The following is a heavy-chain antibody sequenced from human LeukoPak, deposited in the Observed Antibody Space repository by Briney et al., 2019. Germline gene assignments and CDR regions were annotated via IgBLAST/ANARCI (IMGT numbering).Heavy chain of an antibody. CDR1: GYTFPRRG. CDR3: AIWFGDVSGFLGPWDG. J-gene: IGHJ4*02. D-gene: IGHD3-10*01. Sequence: ASVKVSCKTSGYTFPRRGIRWERQAPGRWLELMGWISPHNGNTKYLQRLQGRVTMTADTSTSTAYMELRSLRSDDAAVYYCAIWFGDVSGFLGPWDGWGQGTLVTVSS. V-gene: IGHV1-18*04. CDR2: ISPHNGNT.